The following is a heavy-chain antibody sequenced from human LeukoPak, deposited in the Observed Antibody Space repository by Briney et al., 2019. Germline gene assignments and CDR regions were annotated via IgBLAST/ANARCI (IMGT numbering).Heavy chain of an antibody. CDR2: ISSSSSYI. CDR1: GFTFSSYS. J-gene: IGHJ6*02. D-gene: IGHD3-9*01. V-gene: IGHV3-21*01. Sequence: GGSLRLSCAASGFTFSSYSMNWVRQAPGKGLEWVSSISSSSSYIYYADSVKGRFTISRDNAKNSLYLQMNSLRPEDTAVYYCARDILSDSYYGMDVWGQGTTVTVSS. CDR3: ARDILSDSYYGMDV.